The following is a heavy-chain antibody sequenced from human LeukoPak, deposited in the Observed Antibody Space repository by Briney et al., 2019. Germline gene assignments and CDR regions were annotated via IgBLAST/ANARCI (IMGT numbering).Heavy chain of an antibody. V-gene: IGHV3-30*02. CDR3: AKDRGVFGVAYSLDY. CDR1: GFTFNTYG. CDR2: IRYDGINE. D-gene: IGHD3-3*01. Sequence: GGSLRLSCVASGFTFNTYGMHWVRQAPGKGLEWVSYIRYDGINEYYADSVRGRFTISRDISKKTLYLQMNSLRAEDTAVYYCAKDRGVFGVAYSLDYWGQGSLVTVSS. J-gene: IGHJ4*02.